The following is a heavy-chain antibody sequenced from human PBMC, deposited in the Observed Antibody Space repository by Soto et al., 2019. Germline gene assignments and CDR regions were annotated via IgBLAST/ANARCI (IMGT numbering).Heavy chain of an antibody. J-gene: IGHJ4*02. CDR2: IYFDGGNK. D-gene: IGHD2-8*01. CDR3: ARDVWDRGAPCTYFDF. Sequence: QEELVESGGGAVQPGRSLRLSCAASGFTFSRYGMHWVRQAPGKGLEWVAVIYFDGGNKYYGDSVKGRFTISRDNSKNTLFLQMNSLRAEDTAVYYCARDVWDRGAPCTYFDFWGQGTLVTVSS. CDR1: GFTFSRYG. V-gene: IGHV3-33*01.